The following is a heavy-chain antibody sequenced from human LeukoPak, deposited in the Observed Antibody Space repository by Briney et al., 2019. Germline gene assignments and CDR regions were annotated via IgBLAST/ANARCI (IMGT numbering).Heavy chain of an antibody. Sequence: QSGGSLRLSCAGYGFTFRNYALSWVRQAPGKGLEWVANIKQDGSEKYYVDSVKGRFTISRDNAKNSLYLQMNSLRAEDTAVFYCARLIVGAIDYWGQGTLVTVSS. D-gene: IGHD1-26*01. CDR2: IKQDGSEK. CDR1: GFTFRNYA. CDR3: ARLIVGAIDY. J-gene: IGHJ4*02. V-gene: IGHV3-7*01.